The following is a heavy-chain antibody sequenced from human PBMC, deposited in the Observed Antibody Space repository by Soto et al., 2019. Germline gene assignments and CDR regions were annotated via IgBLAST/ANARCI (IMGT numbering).Heavy chain of an antibody. Sequence: GSLRLSCAASGFIFSSFEMIWVRQAPGKGLEWVSYISGSGYTSDGGPTIHYADSVKGRFTISRNNAKNSLYLQMNSLRVEDTAVYYCARVSQSFTEYFQHWGQGALVTVSS. V-gene: IGHV3-48*03. CDR1: GFIFSSFE. CDR2: ISGSGYTSDGGPTI. CDR3: ARVSQSFTEYFQH. J-gene: IGHJ1*01.